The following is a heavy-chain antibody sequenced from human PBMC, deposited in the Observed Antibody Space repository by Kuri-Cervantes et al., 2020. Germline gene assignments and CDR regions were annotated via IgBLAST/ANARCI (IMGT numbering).Heavy chain of an antibody. CDR2: ISYDGSNK. D-gene: IGHD6-19*01. J-gene: IGHJ4*02. V-gene: IGHV3-30*03. Sequence: LSLTCAASGFTFSSYGMHWVRQAPGKGLEWVAVISYDGSNKYYADSVKGRFTISRDNSKNTLYLQMNSLRAEDTAVYYCARDWDSSGWYLGFDYWGQGTLVTVSS. CDR3: ARDWDSSGWYLGFDY. CDR1: GFTFSSYG.